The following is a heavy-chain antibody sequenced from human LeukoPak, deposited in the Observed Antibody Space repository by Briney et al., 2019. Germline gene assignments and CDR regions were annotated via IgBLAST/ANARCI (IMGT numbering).Heavy chain of an antibody. V-gene: IGHV3-23*01. CDR1: GFTFSSYA. CDR2: ISGSGGST. CDR3: AKDWGLGSPPEYFDY. D-gene: IGHD3-16*01. J-gene: IGHJ4*02. Sequence: GGSLRLSCAASGFTFSSYAMSWVRQAPGKGLEWVSAISGSGGSTYYADSVKSRFTISRDNSKNTLYLQMNSLRAEDTAVYYCAKDWGLGSPPEYFDYWGQGTLVTVSS.